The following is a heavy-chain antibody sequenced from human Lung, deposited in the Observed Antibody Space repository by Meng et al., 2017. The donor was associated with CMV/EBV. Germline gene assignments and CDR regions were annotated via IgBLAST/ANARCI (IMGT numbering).Heavy chain of an antibody. J-gene: IGHJ6*01. D-gene: IGHD5-12*01. CDR3: ARDLRGYSGYDYPYYYYGMDV. CDR2: ISSSSSYI. Sequence: SCAASGFTFSSYSMNWVRQAPGKGLEWVSSISSSSSYIYYADSVKGRFTISRDNAKNSLYLQMNSLRAEDTAVYYCARDLRGYSGYDYPYYYYGMDVWXPGNTV. V-gene: IGHV3-21*01. CDR1: GFTFSSYS.